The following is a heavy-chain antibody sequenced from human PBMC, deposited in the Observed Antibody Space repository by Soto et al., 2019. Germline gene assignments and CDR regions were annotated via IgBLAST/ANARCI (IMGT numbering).Heavy chain of an antibody. D-gene: IGHD6-13*01. V-gene: IGHV4-39*01. J-gene: IGHJ5*02. CDR2: IYYSGST. CDR1: GGSISSSSYY. CDR3: ARHAIAAELNWFDP. Sequence: PSETLSLTCTVSGGSISSSSYYWSWIRQPPGKGLEWIGSIYYSGSTYYNPSLKSRVTISVDTSKNQFSLKLSSVTAADTAVYYCARHAIAAELNWFDPWGQGTLVTVSS.